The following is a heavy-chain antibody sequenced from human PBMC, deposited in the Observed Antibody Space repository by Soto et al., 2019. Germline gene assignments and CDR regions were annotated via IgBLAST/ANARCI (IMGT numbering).Heavy chain of an antibody. CDR2: ISGSGGST. CDR3: AKDLVGYCSSTSCYDGLDY. J-gene: IGHJ4*02. D-gene: IGHD2-2*01. V-gene: IGHV3-23*01. Sequence: ESGGGLVQPGGSLRLSCAASGFTFSSYAMSWVRQAPGKGLEWVSAISGSGGSTYYADSVKGRFTISRDNSKNTLYLQMNSLRAEDTAVYYCAKDLVGYCSSTSCYDGLDYWGQGTLVTVSS. CDR1: GFTFSSYA.